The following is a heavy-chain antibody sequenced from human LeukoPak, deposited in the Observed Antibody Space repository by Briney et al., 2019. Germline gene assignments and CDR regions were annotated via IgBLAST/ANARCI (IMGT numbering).Heavy chain of an antibody. V-gene: IGHV3-23*01. CDR2: ISTSGGTT. Sequence: GGSLRLSCAASRFTFSSYGMSWVRQTPGKGLEWVSAISTSGGTTYYAASVKGRFTISRDNSKNTLSLQMSSLRAEDTAAYYCAKDRGDCRGGSCYFDYWGQGTLVTVSS. J-gene: IGHJ4*02. CDR3: AKDRGDCRGGSCYFDY. D-gene: IGHD2-15*01. CDR1: RFTFSSYG.